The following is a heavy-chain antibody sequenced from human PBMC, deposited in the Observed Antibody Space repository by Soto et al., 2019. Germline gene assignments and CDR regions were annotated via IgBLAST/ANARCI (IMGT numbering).Heavy chain of an antibody. CDR1: GYTFTSYG. CDR3: ARSYYGDYYMDV. D-gene: IGHD3-10*01. CDR2: ISAYNGNT. V-gene: IGHV1-18*01. Sequence: ASVKVSCKASGYTFTSYGISWVRQAPGQGLEWMGWISAYNGNTNYAQKLQGRVTMTTGTSTSTAYMELRSLRSDDTAVYYCARSYYGDYYMDVWGKGTTVTVSS. J-gene: IGHJ6*03.